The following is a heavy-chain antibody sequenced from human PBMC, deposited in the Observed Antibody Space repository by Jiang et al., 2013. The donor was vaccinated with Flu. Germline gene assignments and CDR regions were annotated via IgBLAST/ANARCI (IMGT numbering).Heavy chain of an antibody. Sequence: GAEVKKPGESLKISCKGSGYSFTSYWIGWVRQMPGKGLEWMGIIYPGDSDTRYSPSFQGQVTISADKSISTAYLQWSSLKASDTAMYYCARPLLDGDGSFDAFDIWGQGTMVTVSS. D-gene: IGHD3-10*01. V-gene: IGHV5-51*01. CDR1: GYSFTSYW. J-gene: IGHJ3*02. CDR2: IYPGDSDT. CDR3: ARPLLDGDGSFDAFDI.